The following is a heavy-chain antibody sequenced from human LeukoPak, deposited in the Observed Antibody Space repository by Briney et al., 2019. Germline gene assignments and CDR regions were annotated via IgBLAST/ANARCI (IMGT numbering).Heavy chain of an antibody. V-gene: IGHV1-46*01. D-gene: IGHD6-13*01. CDR3: ARDLFRYSSTLDV. Sequence: ASVKVSCKASGYTFTSYYMHWVRPAPGQGLEWMGIINPSGGCTSYAQKFQGRVTMTRDMSTSTVYMELSSLRSEDTDVYYCARDLFRYSSTLDVWDKGTTVTVSS. CDR2: INPSGGCT. CDR1: GYTFTSYY. J-gene: IGHJ6*04.